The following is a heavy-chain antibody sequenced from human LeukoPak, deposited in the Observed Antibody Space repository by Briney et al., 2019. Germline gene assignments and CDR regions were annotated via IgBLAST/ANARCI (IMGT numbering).Heavy chain of an antibody. CDR1: GGTFSSYA. Sequence: ASVKVSCKASGGTFSSYAISWVRQAPGQGLEWMGGIIPIFGTANYAQKFQGRVTITADESTSTAYMELSSLRSEDTAVYYCASSPDGYNPFDYWGQGTLVTVSP. J-gene: IGHJ4*02. D-gene: IGHD5-24*01. CDR3: ASSPDGYNPFDY. CDR2: IIPIFGTA. V-gene: IGHV1-69*13.